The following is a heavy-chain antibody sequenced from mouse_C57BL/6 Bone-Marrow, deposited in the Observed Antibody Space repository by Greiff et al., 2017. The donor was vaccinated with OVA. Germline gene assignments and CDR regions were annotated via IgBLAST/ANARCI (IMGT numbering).Heavy chain of an antibody. V-gene: IGHV14-4*01. Sequence: EVQLQQSGAELVRPGASVKLSCTASGFNIKDDYMHWVKQRPEQGLEWIGWIDPENGDTAYASKFQGKATITADTSSNTAYLQLSSLTSEDTAVYYCTTSFYGSSPYWYFDVWGTGTTVTVSS. D-gene: IGHD1-1*01. CDR1: GFNIKDDY. J-gene: IGHJ1*03. CDR2: IDPENGDT. CDR3: TTSFYGSSPYWYFDV.